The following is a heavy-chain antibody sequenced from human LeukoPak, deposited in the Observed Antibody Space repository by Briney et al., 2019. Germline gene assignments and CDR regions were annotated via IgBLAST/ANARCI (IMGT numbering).Heavy chain of an antibody. Sequence: GESLKISCKGSGNSFTSYWISWVRHMPGKGLEWMGRIDLSDSYTAYSPSFQGHVTISADKSISAAYLQWSNLKASDTAMYYCARARGDHYSIDYWGQGTLVTVSS. CDR3: ARARGDHYSIDY. CDR2: IDLSDSYT. J-gene: IGHJ4*02. CDR1: GNSFTSYW. V-gene: IGHV5-10-1*01. D-gene: IGHD2-15*01.